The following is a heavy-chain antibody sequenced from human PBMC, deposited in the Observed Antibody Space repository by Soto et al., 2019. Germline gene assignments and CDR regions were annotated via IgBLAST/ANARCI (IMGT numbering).Heavy chain of an antibody. V-gene: IGHV3-11*06. Sequence: QVQLVESGGGLVKPGGSLRLSCAASGFTFSDYYMSWIRQAPGKGLEWVSYISGSSGYTKYADSVKGRFTISRDNANNSLYLQMNSLRAEDSAVYYCARRGVTTETTRIYNWFDPWGQGTMVTVSS. CDR3: ARRGVTTETTRIYNWFDP. CDR1: GFTFSDYY. CDR2: ISGSSGYT. D-gene: IGHD4-17*01. J-gene: IGHJ5*02.